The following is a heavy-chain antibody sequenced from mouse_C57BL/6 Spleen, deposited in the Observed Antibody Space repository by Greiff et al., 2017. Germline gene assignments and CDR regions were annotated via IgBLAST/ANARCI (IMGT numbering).Heavy chain of an antibody. V-gene: IGHV1-54*01. Sequence: QVQLQQSGAELVRPGTSVKVSCKASGYAFTNYLIEWVKQRPGQGLEWIGVINPGSGGTNYNEKFKGKATLTADKSSSTAYMQLSSLTSEDAAVYFCARGSKAYYLDYWGQGTTLTVSS. J-gene: IGHJ2*01. D-gene: IGHD2-5*01. CDR1: GYAFTNYL. CDR2: INPGSGGT. CDR3: ARGSKAYYLDY.